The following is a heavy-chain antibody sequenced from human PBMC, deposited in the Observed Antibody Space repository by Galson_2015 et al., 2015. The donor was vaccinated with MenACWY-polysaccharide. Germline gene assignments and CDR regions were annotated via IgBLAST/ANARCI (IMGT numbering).Heavy chain of an antibody. D-gene: IGHD3-10*01. V-gene: IGHV3-74*01. CDR1: GFTFSSYW. CDR2: INTDGSGT. J-gene: IGHJ4*02. CDR3: ATYGSGIN. Sequence: SLRLSCAASGFTFSSYWMHWVRQAPGVGLVWVSHINTDGSGTSYADSVKGRFTISRDNAKNTLYLQMNSLRAEDTAVYYCATYGSGINWGQGTLVTVSS.